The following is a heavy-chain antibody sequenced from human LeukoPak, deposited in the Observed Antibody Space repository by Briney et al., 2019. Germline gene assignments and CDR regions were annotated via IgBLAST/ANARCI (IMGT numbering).Heavy chain of an antibody. CDR3: ARTGYSYGYVSYYRMDV. CDR2: INTNTGNP. Sequence: ASVKVSCKACGYTFTSYAMNWVRQAPGQGLEWMGWINTNTGNPTYAQGFTGRFVFSLDTSVSTAYLQISSLKAEDTAVYYCARTGYSYGYVSYYRMDVWGQGTTVTVSS. V-gene: IGHV7-4-1*02. J-gene: IGHJ6*02. CDR1: GYTFTSYA. D-gene: IGHD5-18*01.